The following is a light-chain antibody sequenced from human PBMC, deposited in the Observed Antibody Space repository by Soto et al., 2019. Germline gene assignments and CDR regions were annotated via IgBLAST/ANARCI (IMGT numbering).Light chain of an antibody. J-gene: IGLJ3*02. CDR1: SSDVGSYNL. CDR3: CSYAGSSTFK. CDR2: EGN. Sequence: QSALTQPASVSGSPGQSITISCTGTSSDVGSYNLVSSYQQHPGKAPKLMIYEGNKRPSGVSNRFSGSKSGNTASLTISGLQAEDEADYYCCSYAGSSTFKFGGGTKVTVL. V-gene: IGLV2-23*03.